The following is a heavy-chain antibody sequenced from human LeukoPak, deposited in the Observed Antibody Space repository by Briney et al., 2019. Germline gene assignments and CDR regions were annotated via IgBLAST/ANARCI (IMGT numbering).Heavy chain of an antibody. CDR1: GYTFTSYY. J-gene: IGHJ6*03. V-gene: IGHV1-46*01. D-gene: IGHD4-11*01. Sequence: ASVKVSCKASGYTFTSYYMHWVRQAPGQGLEWMGIINPSGGSTSYAQKFQGRVTMTRDMSTSTVYMELSSLGSEDTAVYYCARNSNTYYYYMAVWGKGTTVTVSS. CDR3: ARNSNTYYYYMAV. CDR2: INPSGGST.